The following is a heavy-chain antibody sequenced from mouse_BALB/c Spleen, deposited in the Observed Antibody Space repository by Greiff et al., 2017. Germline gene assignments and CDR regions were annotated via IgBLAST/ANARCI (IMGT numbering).Heavy chain of an antibody. CDR1: GYAFTSYN. D-gene: IGHD2-4*01. CDR2: IDPYNGGT. Sequence: EVQLVESGPELVKPGASVKVSCKASGYAFTSYNMYWVKQSHGKSLEWIGYIDPYNGGTSYNQKFKGKATLTVDKSSSTAYMHLNSLTSEDSAVYYGARVGDYDYFDYWGQGTLVTVSA. V-gene: IGHV1S135*01. J-gene: IGHJ3*01. CDR3: ARVGDYDYFDY.